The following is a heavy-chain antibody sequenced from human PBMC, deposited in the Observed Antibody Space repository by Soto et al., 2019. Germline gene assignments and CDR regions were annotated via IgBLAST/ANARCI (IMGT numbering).Heavy chain of an antibody. CDR3: ARGDGYFHDSSAKGGFDI. CDR2: IYHSGNT. D-gene: IGHD3-22*01. Sequence: PSETLSLTCTVSGGSVSSYYWSWIRQPPGKGLEWIGYIYHSGNTNYNPSLKSRVTISVDTSKNQFSLKLSSVTAADTAVYYCARGDGYFHDSSAKGGFDIWGQGTSITVSS. J-gene: IGHJ3*02. V-gene: IGHV4-59*02. CDR1: GGSVSSYY.